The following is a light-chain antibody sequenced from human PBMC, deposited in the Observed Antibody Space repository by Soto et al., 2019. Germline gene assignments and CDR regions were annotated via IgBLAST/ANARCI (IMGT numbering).Light chain of an antibody. J-gene: IGLJ1*01. CDR1: SSDVGAYDY. V-gene: IGLV2-14*03. Sequence: SVLTQPSSLSGSPGQAITISCPGTSSDVGAYDYVSWYQQHPDKAPKLMIYEVSNRPSGVSDRFSGSKSVNTATLTISGLQAEDEADYYCSSYTSSSTRVFGTGTKVTVL. CDR3: SSYTSSSTRV. CDR2: EVS.